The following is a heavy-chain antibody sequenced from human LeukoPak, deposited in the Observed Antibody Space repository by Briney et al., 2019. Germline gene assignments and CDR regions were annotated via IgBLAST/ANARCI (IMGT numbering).Heavy chain of an antibody. CDR2: IYHSGST. V-gene: IGHV4-30-2*01. CDR3: ARGGYDTFDY. CDR1: GGYISSGGYY. D-gene: IGHD5-12*01. J-gene: IGHJ4*02. Sequence: SETLSLTCTVSGGYISSGGYYWSWIRQPPGKGLEWIGYIYHSGSTYYNPSLKSRVTISVDRSKNQFSLKLSSVTAADTAVYYCARGGYDTFDYWGQGTLVTVSS.